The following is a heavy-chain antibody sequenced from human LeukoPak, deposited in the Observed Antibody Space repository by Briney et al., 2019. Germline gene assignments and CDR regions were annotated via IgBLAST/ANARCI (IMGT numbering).Heavy chain of an antibody. CDR1: GYSISSGYC. D-gene: IGHD3-16*01. CDR3: ARSELNDYFKY. Sequence: KTSETLSLTCTVSGYSISSGYCWGWIRQPPGKGLEWIGSIHHSGSTYYNPSLKSRVTMSVDTSKNQFSLNLSSVTAADTAVYFCARSELNDYFKYWGQGILVTVST. CDR2: IHHSGST. J-gene: IGHJ4*02. V-gene: IGHV4-38-2*02.